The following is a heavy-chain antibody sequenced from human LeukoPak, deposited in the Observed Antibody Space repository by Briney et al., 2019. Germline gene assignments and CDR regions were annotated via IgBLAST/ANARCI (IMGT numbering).Heavy chain of an antibody. V-gene: IGHV4-4*07. CDR2: IYTSGST. CDR1: GGSISSYY. CDR3: ATTTYCSSTSCYNRDLDY. J-gene: IGHJ4*02. D-gene: IGHD2-2*02. Sequence: PSETLSLTCIVSGGSISSYYWSWLRQPAGKGLEWIGRIYTSGSTNYNPSLKSRVTMSVDTSKNQFSLKLSSVTAADTAVHYCATTTYCSSTSCYNRDLDYWGQGTLVTVSS.